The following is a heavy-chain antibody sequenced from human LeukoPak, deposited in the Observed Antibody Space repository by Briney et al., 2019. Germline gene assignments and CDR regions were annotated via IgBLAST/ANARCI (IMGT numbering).Heavy chain of an antibody. CDR2: ISTNGGST. V-gene: IGHV3-64*01. CDR3: AREVLTMVRVLDY. J-gene: IGHJ4*02. CDR1: GFTFTSYW. Sequence: PGGSLRLSCAASGFTFTSYWMSWVGQAPGRGLEYVSAISTNGGSTYYANSVKGRFTISRDNSKNTLYLQMGSLRAEDMAVYYCAREVLTMVRVLDYWGQGTLVTVSS. D-gene: IGHD3-10*01.